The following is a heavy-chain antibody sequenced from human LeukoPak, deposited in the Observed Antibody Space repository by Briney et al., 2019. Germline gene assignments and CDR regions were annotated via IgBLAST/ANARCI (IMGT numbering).Heavy chain of an antibody. CDR1: GGSISSGGYY. CDR3: ASTYSSGWHFDY. D-gene: IGHD6-19*01. CDR2: IYYSGST. V-gene: IGHV4-31*03. Sequence: PSEPLSLTCTVSGGSISSGGYYWSWIRQHPGKGLEWIGYIYYSGSTYYNPSLKSRVTISVDTSKNQFSLKLSSVTAADTAVYYCASTYSSGWHFDYWGQGTLVTVSS. J-gene: IGHJ4*02.